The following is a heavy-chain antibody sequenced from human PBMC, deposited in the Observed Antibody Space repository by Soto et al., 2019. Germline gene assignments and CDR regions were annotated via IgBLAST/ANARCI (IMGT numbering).Heavy chain of an antibody. CDR2: IYYSGST. CDR1: GGSISSGGYY. V-gene: IGHV4-31*03. Sequence: PSETLSLTCTVSGGSISSGGYYWSWIRQHPGKGLEWIGYIYYSGSTYYNPSLKSRVTISVDTSKNQFSLKLGSVTAADTAVYYCARERYSSGWYFSWFDPWGQGTLVTVSS. D-gene: IGHD6-19*01. CDR3: ARERYSSGWYFSWFDP. J-gene: IGHJ5*02.